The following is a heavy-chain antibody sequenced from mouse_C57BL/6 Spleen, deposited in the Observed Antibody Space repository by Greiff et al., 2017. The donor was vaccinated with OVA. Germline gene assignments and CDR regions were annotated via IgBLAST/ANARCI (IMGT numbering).Heavy chain of an antibody. J-gene: IGHJ2*01. CDR1: GYTFTSYW. Sequence: QVRLQQSGAELVKPGASVKMSCKASGYTFTSYWITWVKQRPGQGLEWIGDIYPGSGSTNYNEKFKSKATLTVDTSSSTPYMQLSSLTSEDSAVYYCARHYDYDDRALAYWGQGTTLTVSS. CDR3: ARHYDYDDRALAY. D-gene: IGHD2-4*01. CDR2: IYPGSGST. V-gene: IGHV1-55*01.